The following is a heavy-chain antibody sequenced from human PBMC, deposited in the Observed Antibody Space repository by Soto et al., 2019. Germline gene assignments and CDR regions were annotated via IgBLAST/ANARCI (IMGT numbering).Heavy chain of an antibody. J-gene: IGHJ4*02. CDR1: GFAFSTYA. Sequence: EVQLLESGGALEHPGGSLRLSCAASGFAFSTYAMTWVRQAPGKGLEWVSVISGSGGSSYYAASVKGRFTISRDNSKNTLYLQMNGLRAEDTALYYCARAPVPAAIRAYFDYWGQGTRVTVSS. CDR2: ISGSGGSS. D-gene: IGHD2-2*02. V-gene: IGHV3-23*01. CDR3: ARAPVPAAIRAYFDY.